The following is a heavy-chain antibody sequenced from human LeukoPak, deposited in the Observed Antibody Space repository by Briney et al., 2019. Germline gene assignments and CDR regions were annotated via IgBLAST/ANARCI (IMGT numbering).Heavy chain of an antibody. CDR2: INHSGST. CDR1: GGSFSGYY. V-gene: IGHV4-34*01. J-gene: IGHJ6*02. D-gene: IGHD3-22*01. Sequence: SETLSLTCAVYGGSFSGYYWSWIRQPPGKGLEWIGEINHSGSTNYNPSLKSRVTISVDTSKNQFSLKLSSVTAADTAVYYCARAPRRITMIVVVTPYYYGMDVWGQGTTVTVSS. CDR3: ARAPRRITMIVVVTPYYYGMDV.